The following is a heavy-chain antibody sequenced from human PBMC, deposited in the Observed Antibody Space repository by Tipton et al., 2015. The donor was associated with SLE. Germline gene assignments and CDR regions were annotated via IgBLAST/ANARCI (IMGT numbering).Heavy chain of an antibody. Sequence: SLRLSCAASGFTFSSYAMHWVRQAPGKGLEWVAVISYDGSNKYYADSVKGRFTISRDNSKNTLYLQMNSLRAEDTAVYYCARARDQYSYGYCYFDYWGQGTLVTVSS. CDR1: GFTFSSYA. J-gene: IGHJ4*02. CDR3: ARARDQYSYGYCYFDY. D-gene: IGHD5-18*01. CDR2: ISYDGSNK. V-gene: IGHV3-30-3*01.